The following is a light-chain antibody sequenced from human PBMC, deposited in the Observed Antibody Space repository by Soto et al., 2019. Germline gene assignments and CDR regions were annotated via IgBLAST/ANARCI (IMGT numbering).Light chain of an antibody. CDR3: QQYITYSPWT. CDR1: QSITNW. Sequence: DIQMTQSPSTLSASVGDRVTITCRASQSITNWLAWYQQKPGKAPKLLIYKASNLETGVPSRFSGSGSGTEFTLTISSLQPDDFANYYCQQYITYSPWTFGQGTKVDFK. V-gene: IGKV1-5*03. J-gene: IGKJ1*01. CDR2: KAS.